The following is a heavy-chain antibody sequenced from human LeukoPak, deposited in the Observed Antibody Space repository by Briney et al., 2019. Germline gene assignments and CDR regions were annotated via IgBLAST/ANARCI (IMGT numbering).Heavy chain of an antibody. CDR1: GSIFTSCW. CDR2: IYPDDFDT. V-gene: IGHV5-51*01. J-gene: IGHJ5*02. CDR3: ARHGKLSASRNWFDP. Sequence: PGASLQISCKASGSIFTSCWIAWGRQLPGKGVEWMGVIYPDDFDTRYSPSFQGQVTISADKTISTAFLQWSSLKASDTAIYYCARHGKLSASRNWFDPWGQGTLVTVSS. D-gene: IGHD1-26*01.